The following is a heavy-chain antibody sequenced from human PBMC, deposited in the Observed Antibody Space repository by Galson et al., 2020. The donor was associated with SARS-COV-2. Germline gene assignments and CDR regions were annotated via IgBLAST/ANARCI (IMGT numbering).Heavy chain of an antibody. Sequence: GESLKLSCKGSGYDFSGYWIAWVRQMSGKGPEWMGIIYPGDSDIKYSPSFQGHVTISADKAISTAYLQWSSLKALDTAMYYCARRLVINTSWYDYLDHLGQGALVTVSS. CDR3: ARRLVINTSWYDYLDH. J-gene: IGHJ4*02. D-gene: IGHD6-13*01. CDR2: IYPGDSDI. CDR1: GYDFSGYW. V-gene: IGHV5-51*01.